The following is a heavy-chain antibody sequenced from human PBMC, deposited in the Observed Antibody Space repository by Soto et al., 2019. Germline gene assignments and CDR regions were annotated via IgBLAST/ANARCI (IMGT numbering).Heavy chain of an antibody. Sequence: EVQLVESGGGLVQPGGSLRLSCAASGFTFSSNDMNWVRQAPGKGLEWVSLISSGGSTYYADSVKGRFTISRDNSKNTLYLQMSSLSSEDTAVYYCATRPLLPGAPWGQGTMVTVSS. CDR1: GFTFSSND. J-gene: IGHJ3*01. CDR2: ISSGGST. D-gene: IGHD3-22*01. V-gene: IGHV3-53*01. CDR3: ATRPLLPGAP.